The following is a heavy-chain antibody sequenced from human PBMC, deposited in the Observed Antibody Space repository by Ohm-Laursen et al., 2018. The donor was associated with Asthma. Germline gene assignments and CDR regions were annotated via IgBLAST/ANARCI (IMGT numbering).Heavy chain of an antibody. CDR1: GFTFSTYG. V-gene: IGHV3-30*18. J-gene: IGHJ2*01. Sequence: SLRLSCAASGFTFSTYGMHWVRQAPGKGLEWVAVISFDGSNKYYADSVKGRFTISRDNSKNTLYLQMNSLRAEDTAVYYCAKSSSAWWYFDLWGRGTLVTVSS. CDR2: ISFDGSNK. CDR3: AKSSSAWWYFDL.